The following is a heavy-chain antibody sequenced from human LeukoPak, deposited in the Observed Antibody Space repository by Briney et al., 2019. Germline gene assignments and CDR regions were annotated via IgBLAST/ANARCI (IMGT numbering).Heavy chain of an antibody. V-gene: IGHV3-23*01. J-gene: IGHJ4*02. CDR3: ASVWRGNYYDY. CDR2: ISTGDST. D-gene: IGHD1-1*01. CDR1: GFTFSNYA. Sequence: GGSLRLSCAACGFTFSNYAMSWVRQAPGKGLEWISSISTGDSTYYADSVKGRFTISRDNSKNTLYLQMNSLRAEDTAIYYCASVWRGNYYDYWGQGTLVAVSS.